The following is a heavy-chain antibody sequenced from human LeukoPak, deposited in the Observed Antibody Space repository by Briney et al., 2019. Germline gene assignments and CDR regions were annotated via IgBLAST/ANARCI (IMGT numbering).Heavy chain of an antibody. CDR3: AKSWYQLRGGDFFDY. D-gene: IGHD4-17*01. Sequence: GGSLRLSCAASGFTFNNYGMHWGRPAPGKGPEWVTFIRYDGSNTFYTDSLEGRVTISRDNSKNTQHLQMNSQRAEVRAVDYCAKSWYQLRGGDFFDYWGQGTRVTVSS. CDR2: IRYDGSNT. V-gene: IGHV3-30*02. CDR1: GFTFNNYG. J-gene: IGHJ4*02.